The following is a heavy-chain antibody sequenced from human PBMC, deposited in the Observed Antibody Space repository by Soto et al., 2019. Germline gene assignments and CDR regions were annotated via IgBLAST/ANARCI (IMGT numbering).Heavy chain of an antibody. V-gene: IGHV3-64D*06. J-gene: IGHJ6*02. CDR3: VKGTLYYGAQEDGIDV. D-gene: IGHD3-10*01. CDR2: ISSNGGST. Sequence: PEGSLRLSCSASGFTFSSYAVHWVRQAPGKGLEYVSAISSNGGSTYYADSVKGRFTISRDNSKNTLYLQMSSLRAEDTAVYYCVKGTLYYGAQEDGIDVGGQGTTVTVSS. CDR1: GFTFSSYA.